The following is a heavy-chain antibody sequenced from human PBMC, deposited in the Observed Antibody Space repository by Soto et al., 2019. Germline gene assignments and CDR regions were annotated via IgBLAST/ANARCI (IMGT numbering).Heavy chain of an antibody. CDR2: ISDDGSNT. D-gene: IGHD1-26*01. J-gene: IGHJ4*02. Sequence: QVQLVESGGGVVQPGRSLRLSCVASGFTFSSYGMHWVRQAPGKGLEWVAIISDDGSNTYYADSVKGRFTISRDNAKNTPYLQMNSLRAEDTSVYYCAKEGGLSGGYYISSSYYFDYWGQGTLVTVS. CDR1: GFTFSSYG. CDR3: AKEGGLSGGYYISSSYYFDY. V-gene: IGHV3-30*18.